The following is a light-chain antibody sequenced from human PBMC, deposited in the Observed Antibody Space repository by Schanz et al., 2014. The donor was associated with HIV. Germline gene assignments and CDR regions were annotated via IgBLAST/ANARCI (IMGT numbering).Light chain of an antibody. Sequence: QSVLTQPPSVSGAPGQSVTISCSGSRSNIGTGSDVNWYQPLPGIAPKVVIFANTRRPSGVPDRFSGSKFGTSASLIISALQGEDEGDYYCQTYDYRLSGARVFGGGTKVTVL. CDR3: QTYDYRLSGARV. J-gene: IGLJ3*02. CDR2: ANT. CDR1: RSNIGTGSD. V-gene: IGLV1-40*01.